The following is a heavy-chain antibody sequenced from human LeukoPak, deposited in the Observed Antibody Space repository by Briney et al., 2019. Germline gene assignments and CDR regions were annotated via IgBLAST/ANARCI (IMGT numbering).Heavy chain of an antibody. Sequence: ASVKVSCKASGGTFSSYAINWVRQATGQGLEWMGWMNPNSGNTGYAQKFQGRVTITRNTSISTAYMELSSLRSEDTAVYYCARGRSYYYYYMDVWGKGTTVTVSS. J-gene: IGHJ6*03. CDR2: MNPNSGNT. V-gene: IGHV1-8*03. CDR3: ARGRSYYYYYMDV. CDR1: GGTFSSYA.